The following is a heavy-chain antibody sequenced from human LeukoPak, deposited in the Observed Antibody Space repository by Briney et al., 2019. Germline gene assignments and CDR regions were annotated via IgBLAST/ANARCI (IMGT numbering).Heavy chain of an antibody. D-gene: IGHD3-22*01. Sequence: SETLSLTCTVSGGSISSGGYYWSWIRQPPGKGLEWIGYIYHSGSTYYNPSLKSRVTISVDTSKNQFSLKLSSVTAADTAVYYCARDDRDYYDSSGYLFDYWGQGTLVTVSS. CDR2: IYHSGST. V-gene: IGHV4-30-2*01. J-gene: IGHJ4*02. CDR3: ARDDRDYYDSSGYLFDY. CDR1: GGSISSGGYY.